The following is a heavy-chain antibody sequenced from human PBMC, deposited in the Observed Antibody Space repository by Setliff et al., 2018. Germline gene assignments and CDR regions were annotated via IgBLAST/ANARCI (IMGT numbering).Heavy chain of an antibody. CDR2: IIPILGIA. CDR3: NYNFWSGYYLDY. CDR1: GDTFSSYA. J-gene: IGHJ4*02. D-gene: IGHD3-3*01. V-gene: IGHV1-69*10. Sequence: SVKVSCKASGDTFSSYAISWVRQAPGQGLEWMGGIIPILGIANYAQKFQGRVTITTDESTSTAYMELSSLRSEDTAVYYCNYNFWSGYYLDYWGQGTLVTVSS.